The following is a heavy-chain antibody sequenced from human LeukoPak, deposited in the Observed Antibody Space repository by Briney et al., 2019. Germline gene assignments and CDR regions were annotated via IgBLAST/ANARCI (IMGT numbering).Heavy chain of an antibody. CDR1: GGSICSYY. Sequence: SETLSLTCTVSGGSICSYYWSWIRQRPGKGLGWNGYIYYSGSTNYNPSLKSRVTISVDTSKNQFSLKLSSVTAADTVVYYCATSDFWSGYSFDYWGQGTLVTVSS. V-gene: IGHV4-59*01. CDR3: ATSDFWSGYSFDY. CDR2: IYYSGST. J-gene: IGHJ4*02. D-gene: IGHD3-3*01.